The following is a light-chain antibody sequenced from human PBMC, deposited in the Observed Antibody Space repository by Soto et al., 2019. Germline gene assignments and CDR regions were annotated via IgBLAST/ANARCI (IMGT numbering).Light chain of an antibody. V-gene: IGKV3-15*01. J-gene: IGKJ2*01. CDR3: QQSIDWPMYT. CDR1: ENVGVN. CDR2: GAS. Sequence: VMTQSPATLSVSPGEGATLSCRDSENVGVNLAWYQQKPGQAPRLLIYGASTRATDIPARFSGSGSGTEFTLTISSLQPEDFAVYYCQQSIDWPMYTFAQGTKLEMK.